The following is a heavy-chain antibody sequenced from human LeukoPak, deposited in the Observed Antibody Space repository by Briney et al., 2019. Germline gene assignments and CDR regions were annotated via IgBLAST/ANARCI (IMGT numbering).Heavy chain of an antibody. CDR1: GFTFSNYW. CDR3: ARVGASVGAIDY. J-gene: IGHJ4*02. Sequence: GGSLRLSCAASGFTFSNYWMHWVRHVPGKGLVWVSRIKSDGSTTSYADSVKGRFTISRDNAKNTLYLQMNSLRAEDTAMYYCARVGASVGAIDYWGQGTLVTVSS. D-gene: IGHD1-26*01. CDR2: IKSDGSTT. V-gene: IGHV3-74*01.